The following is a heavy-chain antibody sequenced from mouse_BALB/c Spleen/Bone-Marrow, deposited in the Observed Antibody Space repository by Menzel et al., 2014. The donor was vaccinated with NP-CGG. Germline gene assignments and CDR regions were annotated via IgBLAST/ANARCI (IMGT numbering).Heavy chain of an antibody. J-gene: IGHJ4*01. D-gene: IGHD1-1*01. V-gene: IGHV14-3*02. CDR2: IDPANGNT. CDR3: ARYCRYGYYAMDY. Sequence: EVKLMESGAELVKPGASVKLSCTASGFNIKDTYMHWVKQRPEQGLEWIGRIDPANGNTKYDPKFQGKATITADTSSNTACLKLSSLPSEETAVYYCARYCRYGYYAMDYWGQGTSVTVSS. CDR1: GFNIKDTY.